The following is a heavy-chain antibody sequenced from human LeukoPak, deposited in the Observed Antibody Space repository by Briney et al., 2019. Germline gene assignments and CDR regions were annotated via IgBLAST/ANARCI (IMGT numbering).Heavy chain of an antibody. CDR3: AKVGSSWSTIDY. CDR1: GFTFSSYA. D-gene: IGHD6-13*01. J-gene: IGHJ4*02. Sequence: GGSLRLSCAASGFTFSSYAMSWVRQAPGKGLEWVSAISGSGGSTYYADSVKGRFTIPRDNSKNTLYLQMNSLRAEDTAVYYCAKVGSSWSTIDYWGQGTLVTVSS. V-gene: IGHV3-23*01. CDR2: ISGSGGST.